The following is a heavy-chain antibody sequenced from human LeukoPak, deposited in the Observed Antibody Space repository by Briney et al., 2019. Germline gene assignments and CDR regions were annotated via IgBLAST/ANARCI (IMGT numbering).Heavy chain of an antibody. J-gene: IGHJ4*02. D-gene: IGHD5-12*01. V-gene: IGHV1-2*02. Sequence: ASVKVSCKASGYTFTGYYMHWVRQAPGQGLEWMGWIDPNSGGTNYAQKFQGRVTMTRDTSISTAYMELSRLRSDDTAVYYCASGYSGYDYYFDYWGQGTLVTVSS. CDR2: IDPNSGGT. CDR1: GYTFTGYY. CDR3: ASGYSGYDYYFDY.